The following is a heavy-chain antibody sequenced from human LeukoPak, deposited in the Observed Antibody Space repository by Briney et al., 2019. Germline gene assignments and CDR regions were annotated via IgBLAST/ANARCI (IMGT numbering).Heavy chain of an antibody. CDR2: IRYDGNNK. CDR1: GFTFSDYS. D-gene: IGHD5-18*01. Sequence: GGSLRLSCAASGFTFSDYSMHWVRQAPGKGLNWVAFIRYDGNNKYYADSVKGRFTISRDNSNNTLYLQMNSLRAEDTAVYYCAKNTLHLWLYWGQGTLVTVSS. V-gene: IGHV3-30*02. J-gene: IGHJ4*02. CDR3: AKNTLHLWLY.